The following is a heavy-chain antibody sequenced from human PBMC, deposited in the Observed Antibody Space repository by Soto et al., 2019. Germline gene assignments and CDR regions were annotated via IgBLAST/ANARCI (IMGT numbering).Heavy chain of an antibody. Sequence: QVQLVQSGAEVRQPAASVKVSCKTSGATFSSYAITWVRQAPGQGLEWMGGIDPTVDTSTYAQKFQGRVTITADKFTNTAYMELSSLRSDDTAVYYCVRVVAIPGSPDNWGQGTLVTVSS. D-gene: IGHD2-15*01. V-gene: IGHV1-69*14. CDR3: VRVVAIPGSPDN. J-gene: IGHJ4*02. CDR1: GATFSSYA. CDR2: IDPTVDTS.